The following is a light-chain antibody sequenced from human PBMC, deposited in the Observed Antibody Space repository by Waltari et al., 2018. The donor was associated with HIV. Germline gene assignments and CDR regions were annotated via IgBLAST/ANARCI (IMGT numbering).Light chain of an antibody. CDR1: SRDVGAYNY. V-gene: IGLV2-14*03. CDR2: DVT. J-gene: IGLJ1*01. Sequence: HSALTQPASVSGSPGQSITISCTGTSRDVGAYNYVSWYQQHPAKAPKLSIYDVTKRPSGVPNRFSGSKSGNTASLTISGLRAEDEADYYCTSYASGSTPCVFGTGTKVTVL. CDR3: TSYASGSTPCV.